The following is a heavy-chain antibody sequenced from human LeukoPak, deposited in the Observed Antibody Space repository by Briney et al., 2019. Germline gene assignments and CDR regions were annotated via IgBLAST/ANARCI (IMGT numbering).Heavy chain of an antibody. V-gene: IGHV3-30-3*01. Sequence: PGGSLRLSCAASGFTFSSYAMHWVRQAPGKGLEWVAVISYDGSNKYYADSVKGRFTISRDNSKNTLYLQMNSLRAEDTAVYYCARPAKEAVAGTGGAFDIWGQGTMVTVSS. J-gene: IGHJ3*02. CDR1: GFTFSSYA. CDR2: ISYDGSNK. D-gene: IGHD6-19*01. CDR3: ARPAKEAVAGTGGAFDI.